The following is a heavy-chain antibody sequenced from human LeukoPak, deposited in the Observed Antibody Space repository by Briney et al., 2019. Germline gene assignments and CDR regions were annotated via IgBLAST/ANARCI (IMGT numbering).Heavy chain of an antibody. CDR2: INHSGST. D-gene: IGHD3-22*01. V-gene: IGHV4-34*01. Sequence: SETLSLTCAVYGGSFSGYYWSWIRQPPGKGLEWIGEINHSGSTNYNPSLKSRVTISVDTSKNQFSLKLSSVTAADTAVYYCARGRYYDSSGHFDYWGQGTLATVSS. J-gene: IGHJ4*02. CDR3: ARGRYYDSSGHFDY. CDR1: GGSFSGYY.